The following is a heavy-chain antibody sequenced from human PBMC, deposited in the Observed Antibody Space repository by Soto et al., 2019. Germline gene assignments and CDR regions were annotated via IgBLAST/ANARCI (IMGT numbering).Heavy chain of an antibody. V-gene: IGHV1-8*01. CDR3: ASNIMITFGGVTDKTHRVPYYYYMDV. D-gene: IGHD3-16*01. CDR1: GYTFTSYD. Sequence: QVQLVQSGAEVKKPGASVKVSCKASGYTFTSYDINWVRQATGQGLEWMGWMNPNSGNTGYAQKFQGRVTMTRNTSISTAYMELCSLRSEDTAVYYCASNIMITFGGVTDKTHRVPYYYYMDVWGKGTTVTVSS. CDR2: MNPNSGNT. J-gene: IGHJ6*03.